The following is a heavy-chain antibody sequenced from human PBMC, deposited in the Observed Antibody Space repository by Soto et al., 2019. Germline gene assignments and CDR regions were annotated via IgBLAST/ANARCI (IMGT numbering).Heavy chain of an antibody. CDR1: GDSIGNYY. V-gene: IGHV4-59*01. Sequence: PSETLSLTCTVSGDSIGNYYWSWIRQSPGKSLEWIGFICYSGSTNYNPSLKSRVTISVDTSKNQFSLKLTSVAAADTAVYYCAREKGYYDSSAFDIWGQGXMVTV. CDR2: ICYSGST. D-gene: IGHD3-22*01. CDR3: AREKGYYDSSAFDI. J-gene: IGHJ3*02.